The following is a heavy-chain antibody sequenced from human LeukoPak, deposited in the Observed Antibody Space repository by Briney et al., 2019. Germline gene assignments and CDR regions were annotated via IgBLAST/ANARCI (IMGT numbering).Heavy chain of an antibody. CDR3: ARALTAMLFDY. D-gene: IGHD2-21*02. Sequence: EASVKVSCKASGGTFSSYAISWVRQAPGQELEWMGRIIPILGIANYAQKFQGRVTITADKSTSTAYMELSSLRSEDTAVYYCARALTAMLFDYWGQGTLVTVSS. V-gene: IGHV1-69*04. CDR1: GGTFSSYA. J-gene: IGHJ4*02. CDR2: IIPILGIA.